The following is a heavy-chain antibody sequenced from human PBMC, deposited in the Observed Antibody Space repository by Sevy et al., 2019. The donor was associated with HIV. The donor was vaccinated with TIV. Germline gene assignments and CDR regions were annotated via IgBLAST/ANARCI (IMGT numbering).Heavy chain of an antibody. Sequence: GESLKISCAASGFTFSSYWMHWVRQAPGKGLVWVSRINSDGSSTSYADSVKGRFTISRDNAKNTLYLQMNSLRAEDTAVYYCARDYYDSSGYYPFDYWGQGTLVTVSS. J-gene: IGHJ4*02. CDR3: ARDYYDSSGYYPFDY. V-gene: IGHV3-74*01. CDR1: GFTFSSYW. CDR2: INSDGSST. D-gene: IGHD3-22*01.